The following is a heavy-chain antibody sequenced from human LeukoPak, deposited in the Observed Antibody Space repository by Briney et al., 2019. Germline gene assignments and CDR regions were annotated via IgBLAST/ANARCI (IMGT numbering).Heavy chain of an antibody. CDR1: GFIICRRW. Sequence: SGGSLRLSRAASGFIICRRWMSWVRQAPGKGLEWVANINQGGSDKYYVDSVKGRFTISRDNANNLLYLQMNSLRGEDTAVYYCTRARSRAEDDWGQGTLVTVSS. J-gene: IGHJ4*02. CDR2: INQGGSDK. D-gene: IGHD1-14*01. CDR3: TRARSRAEDD. V-gene: IGHV3-7*04.